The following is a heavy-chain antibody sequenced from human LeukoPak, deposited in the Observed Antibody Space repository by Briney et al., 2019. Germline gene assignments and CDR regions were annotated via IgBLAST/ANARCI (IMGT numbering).Heavy chain of an antibody. CDR2: SNPGGGAT. V-gene: IGHV1-46*01. D-gene: IGHD1-26*01. CDR1: GDTFINDY. Sequence: ASVKVSCKASGDTFINDYIHWVRQAPGQGLEWMGVSNPGGGATTYAQKFQGRVTMTRDMSTSTVYMELRSLRSADTAVYYCARRSRELLRGYFDYWGQGTLVTVSS. J-gene: IGHJ4*02. CDR3: ARRSRELLRGYFDY.